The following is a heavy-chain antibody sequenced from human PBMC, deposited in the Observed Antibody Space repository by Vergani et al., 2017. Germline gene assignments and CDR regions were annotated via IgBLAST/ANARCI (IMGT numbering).Heavy chain of an antibody. CDR2: IKQDGSEK. D-gene: IGHD2-2*01. CDR1: GFTFSSYW. V-gene: IGHV3-7*01. CDR3: ASFKIVVVPAATPRGYNWFDP. J-gene: IGHJ5*02. Sequence: EVQLVESGGGLVQPGGSLRLSCAASGFTFSSYWMSWVRQAPGKGLEWVANIKQDGSEKYYVDSVKGRFTISRDNAKNSLYLQMNSLRAEDTAVYYCASFKIVVVPAATPRGYNWFDPWGQGTLVTVSS.